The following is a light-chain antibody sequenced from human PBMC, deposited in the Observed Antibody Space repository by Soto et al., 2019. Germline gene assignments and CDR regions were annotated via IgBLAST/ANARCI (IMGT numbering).Light chain of an antibody. J-gene: IGKJ1*01. V-gene: IGKV1-5*03. Sequence: DIQMTQSPSTLSASVGDRVTITCRASQSIGTWLAWYQQRPGKAPNLLIYKASSLESGVPSRFSGSGSGTEFTLTISSLQPDDFATYFCQQYNTYQRTFGQGTKVEIK. CDR3: QQYNTYQRT. CDR2: KAS. CDR1: QSIGTW.